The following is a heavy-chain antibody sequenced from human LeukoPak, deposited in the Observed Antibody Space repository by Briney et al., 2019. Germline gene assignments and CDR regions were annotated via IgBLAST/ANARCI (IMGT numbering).Heavy chain of an antibody. Sequence: GGSLRLSCAASGFTFSSYAMHWVRQAPGKGLEWVAVISYDGSNKYYADSVKGRFTISRDNSKNTLYLQMNSLRAEDTAVYYCAREYGASRWGQGTLVTVSS. J-gene: IGHJ4*02. D-gene: IGHD4/OR15-4a*01. CDR2: ISYDGSNK. CDR3: AREYGASR. V-gene: IGHV3-30*04. CDR1: GFTFSSYA.